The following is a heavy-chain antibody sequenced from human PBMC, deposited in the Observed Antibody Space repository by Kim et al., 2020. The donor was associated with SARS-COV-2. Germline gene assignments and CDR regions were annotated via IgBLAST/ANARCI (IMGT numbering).Heavy chain of an antibody. Sequence: YVDSVKGRFTMSRDNAKNSLYLQMSILRTEDTAIYYCAAVDTVQVPGGIWGQGTLVTVSS. V-gene: IGHV3-7*01. J-gene: IGHJ4*02. CDR3: AAVDTVQVPGGI. D-gene: IGHD3-10*01.